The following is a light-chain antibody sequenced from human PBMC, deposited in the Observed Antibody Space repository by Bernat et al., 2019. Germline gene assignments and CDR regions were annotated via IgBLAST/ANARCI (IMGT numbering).Light chain of an antibody. V-gene: IGLV3-21*02. CDR2: DDT. Sequence: YVLTQPPSVSAAPGETAVISCGGVDIGSKSVHWYQKKPGQAPVLVVYDDTERHSGIPERLSGSNAGNTATLTITRVEAGDEADYFCQVWDDTSDHVLFGGGTKLTAL. CDR3: QVWDDTSDHVL. CDR1: DIGSKS. J-gene: IGLJ2*01.